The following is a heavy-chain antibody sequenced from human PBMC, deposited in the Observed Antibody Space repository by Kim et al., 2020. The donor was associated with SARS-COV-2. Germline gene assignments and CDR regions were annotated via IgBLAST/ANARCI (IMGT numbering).Heavy chain of an antibody. Sequence: GESLKISCKGSGYSFTSYWISWVRQMPGKGLEWMGRIDPSDSYTNYSPSFQGHVTISADKSISTAYLQWSSLKASDTAMYYCARGRDVLRYFDWSTDEGDYWGQGTLVTVSS. J-gene: IGHJ4*02. D-gene: IGHD3-9*01. CDR2: IDPSDSYT. CDR1: GYSFTSYW. CDR3: ARGRDVLRYFDWSTDEGDY. V-gene: IGHV5-10-1*01.